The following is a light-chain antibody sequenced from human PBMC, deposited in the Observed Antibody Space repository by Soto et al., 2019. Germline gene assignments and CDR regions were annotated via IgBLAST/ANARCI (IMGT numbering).Light chain of an antibody. J-gene: IGKJ1*01. V-gene: IGKV3-20*01. CDR3: QQYGSSQT. CDR2: GAS. CDR1: QSVRSNY. Sequence: EIVLTQSPGTLSLSPGDRATLSCRASQSVRSNYLAWYQQQPGQAPRLLIYGASSRATGIPDRFSGSGSGTDFTLTISRLEHEYFAVYYCQQYGSSQTFGQGTKVEIK.